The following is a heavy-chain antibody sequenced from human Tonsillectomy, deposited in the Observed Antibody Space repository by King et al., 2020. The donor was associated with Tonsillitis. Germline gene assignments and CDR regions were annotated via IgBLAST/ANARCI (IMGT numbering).Heavy chain of an antibody. V-gene: IGHV1-2*02. D-gene: IGHD3-22*01. CDR1: GYTFTDYY. CDR3: ATYYYVSSGYTLDS. Sequence: VQLVQSGAEVKKPGASVKVSCKASGYTFTDYYIHWVRQAPGQGLEWMGWINPNSGGTDFAQKFQGRVTMTRDTSISTAYMELSRLRSDDTAVYYCATYYYVSSGYTLDSWGQGTLVTVSS. CDR2: INPNSGGT. J-gene: IGHJ4*02.